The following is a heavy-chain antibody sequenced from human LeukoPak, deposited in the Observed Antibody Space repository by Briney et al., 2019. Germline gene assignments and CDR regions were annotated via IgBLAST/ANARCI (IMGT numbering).Heavy chain of an antibody. CDR1: GYTFTSYG. V-gene: IGHV1-18*01. J-gene: IGHJ6*03. CDR3: ARDGDCSGGSWGTTCYYMDV. Sequence: GASVKVSCKASGYTFTSYGISWVRQAPGQGLEWMGWISAYNGNTNYAQKLQGRVTMTTDTSTSTAYMELRSLRSDDTAVYYCARDGDCSGGSWGTTCYYMDVWGKGTTVTVSS. D-gene: IGHD2-15*01. CDR2: ISAYNGNT.